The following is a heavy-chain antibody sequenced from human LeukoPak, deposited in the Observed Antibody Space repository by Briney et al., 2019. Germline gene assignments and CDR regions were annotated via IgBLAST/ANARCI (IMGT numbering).Heavy chain of an antibody. V-gene: IGHV4-34*01. D-gene: IGHD6-13*01. Sequence: PSETLSLTCAVYGGSFSGYYWSWFRQPPGKGLEWSGEINHSGSTNYNPSLKSRVTISVDTSKNQFSLKLSSVTAADTAVYYCARGDLYSSSWSKPYYFDYWGQGTLVTVSS. CDR2: INHSGST. CDR3: ARGDLYSSSWSKPYYFDY. J-gene: IGHJ4*02. CDR1: GGSFSGYY.